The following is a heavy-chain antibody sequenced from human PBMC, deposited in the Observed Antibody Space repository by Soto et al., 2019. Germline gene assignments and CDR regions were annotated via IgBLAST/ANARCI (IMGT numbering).Heavy chain of an antibody. CDR1: GGSITSGGYC. J-gene: IGHJ4*02. V-gene: IGHV4-31*02. D-gene: IGHD3-3*01. Sequence: QVQLQESGPGLVKPSQTLSLTCSVSGGSITSGGYCWTWMRHQPGKALQWIGYVFDSGKTYYNPSLKGRLTISVDTAKNLFSLELSSVTAADTAVYFCARGSGYYRNFDSWGQGTLVSVSS. CDR3: ARGSGYYRNFDS. CDR2: VFDSGKT.